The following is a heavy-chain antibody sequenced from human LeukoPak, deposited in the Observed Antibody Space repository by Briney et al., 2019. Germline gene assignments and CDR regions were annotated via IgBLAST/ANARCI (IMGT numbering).Heavy chain of an antibody. CDR2: IMYDGSIK. D-gene: IGHD1-1*01. CDR3: VKESLEGDT. J-gene: IGHJ5*02. V-gene: IGHV3-30*02. Sequence: SGGSLRLSCAACGFTLTNFGMHGVRQAAGKGVDWVAFIMYDGSIKFYADSVLGRFTISRDNSKNTLDLQMNSLRTEDTAVYYCVKESLEGDTWGQGTLVTVSS. CDR1: GFTLTNFG.